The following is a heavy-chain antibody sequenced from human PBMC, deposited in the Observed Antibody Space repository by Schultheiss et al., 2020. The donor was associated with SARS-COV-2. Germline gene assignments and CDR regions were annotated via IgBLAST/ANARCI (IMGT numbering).Heavy chain of an antibody. CDR1: GGSFSGYY. J-gene: IGHJ6*04. V-gene: IGHV4-34*01. Sequence: SETLSLTCAVYGGSFSGYYWSWIRQPPGKGLEWIGSIYYSGSTYYNPSLKSRVTISVDTSKNQFSLKLSSVTAADTAVYYCARSGIVVPAAMDVWGKGTTVTVSS. CDR3: ARSGIVVPAAMDV. D-gene: IGHD2-2*01. CDR2: IYYSGST.